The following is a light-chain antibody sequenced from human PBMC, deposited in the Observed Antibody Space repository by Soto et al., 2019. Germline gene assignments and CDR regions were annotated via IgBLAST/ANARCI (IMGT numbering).Light chain of an antibody. CDR1: QGVAKD. Sequence: DIQMTQSPSSLTASVGDRVTITCRASQGVAKDVDWYQQKPGKAPKRLIFAASSLQTGVPSRFSASGSGTQFSLTIRSLQPEDFATYYCLQHNSYPLTLGGGTTVEI. V-gene: IGKV1-17*01. CDR3: LQHNSYPLT. CDR2: AAS. J-gene: IGKJ4*01.